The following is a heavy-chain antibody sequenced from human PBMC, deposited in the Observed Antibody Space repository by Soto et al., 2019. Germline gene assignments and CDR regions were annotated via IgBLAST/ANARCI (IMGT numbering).Heavy chain of an antibody. CDR3: ARDTYSGYDFGL. V-gene: IGHV4-30-4*01. CDR2: IPSRGRP. J-gene: IGHJ5*02. Sequence: SETLSLTCSVSGASVAGGSYYWSWVRQPPGKDLEWLGYIPSRGRPFYNPSLTSRGTISADTSENQLPLQLTSVTAADTAVYYCARDTYSGYDFGLWGKGTLVTVSS. D-gene: IGHD5-12*01. CDR1: GASVAGGSYY.